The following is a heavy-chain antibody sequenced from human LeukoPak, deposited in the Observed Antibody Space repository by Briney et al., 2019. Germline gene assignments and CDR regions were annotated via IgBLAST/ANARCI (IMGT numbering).Heavy chain of an antibody. J-gene: IGHJ6*03. CDR2: IYTSGST. Sequence: NPSETLSLTCTVSGGSISSYYWSWIRQPAGKGLEWTGRIYTSGSTNYNPSLKSRVTMSVGTSKNQFSLKLSSVTAADTAVYYCARGDSSGYYYYYMDVWGKGTTVTVSS. CDR3: ARGDSSGYYYYYMDV. CDR1: GGSISSYY. D-gene: IGHD3-22*01. V-gene: IGHV4-4*07.